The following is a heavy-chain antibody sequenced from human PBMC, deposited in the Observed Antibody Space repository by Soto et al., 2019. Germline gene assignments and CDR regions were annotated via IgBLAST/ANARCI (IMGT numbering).Heavy chain of an antibody. Sequence: QVQLVQSGAEVQKPGSSVKVSCKASGGTFGSYAISWVRQAPGQGLEWMGGIIAIPGTANYEQKSQGRATTAADKTTSTAYMELSSLRYEDTAVYSCARSNVSSTSLENHYYYYYSMDDWRKETTVTVSS. CDR1: GGTFGSYA. V-gene: IGHV1-69*06. CDR2: IIAIPGTA. J-gene: IGHJ6*04. D-gene: IGHD2-2*01. CDR3: ARSNVSSTSLENHYYYYYSMDD.